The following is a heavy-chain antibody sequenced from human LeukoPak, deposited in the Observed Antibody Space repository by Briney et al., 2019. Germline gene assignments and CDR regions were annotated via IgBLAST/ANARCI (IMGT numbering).Heavy chain of an antibody. CDR2: ISSSSSYI. CDR1: GFTFSSYS. Sequence: GGSLRLSCAASGFTFSSYSMNWVRQAPGKGLEWVPSISSSSSYIYYADSVKGRFTISRDNAKNSLYLQMNSLRAEDTAVYYCARGGGVDCSSTSCYMSIEYYFDYWGQGTLVTVSS. J-gene: IGHJ4*02. V-gene: IGHV3-21*01. D-gene: IGHD2-2*02. CDR3: ARGGGVDCSSTSCYMSIEYYFDY.